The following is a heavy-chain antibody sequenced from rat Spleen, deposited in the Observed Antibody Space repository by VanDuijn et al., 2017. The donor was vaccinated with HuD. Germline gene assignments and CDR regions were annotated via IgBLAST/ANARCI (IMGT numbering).Heavy chain of an antibody. CDR3: ARLGDY. CDR1: GFLLTNFH. V-gene: IGHV2-27*01. D-gene: IGHD5-1*01. Sequence: QVQLKESGPGLVQPSRTLSLTCTVSGFLLTNFHVHWVRQPPGKGLEWMGTIQNGGNTDYNSGLKSRMSISRENSKSQVYLKMNSVQTEDTAMYFCARLGDYWGQGVMVTVSS. J-gene: IGHJ2*01. CDR2: IQNGGNT.